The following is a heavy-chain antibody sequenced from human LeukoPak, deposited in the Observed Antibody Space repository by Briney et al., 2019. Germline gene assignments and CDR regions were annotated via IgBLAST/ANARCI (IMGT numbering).Heavy chain of an antibody. V-gene: IGHV3-74*01. J-gene: IGHJ3*02. D-gene: IGHD2-15*01. CDR3: SRGGYSHAFDI. CDR2: INWDGRVT. Sequence: GGSLRLSCVASGFTFSGFYIHWVRQAPGKGLAWVSHINWDGRVTTYADSVRGRFTISRDNAKNTLYLQMDSLRAEDTAVYYCSRGGYSHAFDIWGQGTVVTVSS. CDR1: GFTFSGFY.